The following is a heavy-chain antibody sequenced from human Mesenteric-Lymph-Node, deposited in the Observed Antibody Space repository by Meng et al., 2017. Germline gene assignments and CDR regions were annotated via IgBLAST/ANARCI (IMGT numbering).Heavy chain of an antibody. CDR1: GGTFSSYA. Sequence: SVKVSCKASGGTFSSYAISWVRQAPGQGLEWMGGIIPIFGTANYAQKFQGRVTITADKSTSTAYMELSSLRSEDTAVYYCASLKYGAGVRGANDYWGQGTLVTVSS. CDR3: ASLKYGAGVRGANDY. J-gene: IGHJ4*02. CDR2: IIPIFGTA. V-gene: IGHV1-69*06. D-gene: IGHD3-10*01.